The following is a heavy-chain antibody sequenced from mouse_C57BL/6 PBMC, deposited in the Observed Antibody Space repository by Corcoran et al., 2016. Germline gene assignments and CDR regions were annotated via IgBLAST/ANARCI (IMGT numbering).Heavy chain of an antibody. CDR3: ARNWDLYFDY. CDR2: INTYSGVP. D-gene: IGHD4-1*01. V-gene: IGHV9-3*01. Sequence: QIQLVQSGPELKKPGETVKISCNASGYTFTTYGMSWVKQAPGKGLKWMGWINTYSGVPTYADDFKGRFAFSLETSASTAYLQINNLKNEDTATYFCARNWDLYFDYWGQGTTLTVSS. CDR1: GYTFTTYG. J-gene: IGHJ2*01.